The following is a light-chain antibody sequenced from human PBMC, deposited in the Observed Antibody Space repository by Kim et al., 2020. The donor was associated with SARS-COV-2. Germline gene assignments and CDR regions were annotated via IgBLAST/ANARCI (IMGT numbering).Light chain of an antibody. CDR2: EVN. CDR1: SSDVGSDNL. CDR3: SSYAGSSTLV. Sequence: GQSITIACTGTSSDVGSDNLVSWYQQHPGKAPKLMIYEVNKWPSGVSNRFSGSRSGNSASLTISGLQAEDEADYYCSSYAGSSTLVFGGGTKLTVL. J-gene: IGLJ2*01. V-gene: IGLV2-23*02.